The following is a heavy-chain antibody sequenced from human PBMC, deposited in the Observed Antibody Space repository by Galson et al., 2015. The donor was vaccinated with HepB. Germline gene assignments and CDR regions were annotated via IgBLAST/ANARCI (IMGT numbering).Heavy chain of an antibody. CDR3: ARTAAAGRDYYYYYYMDV. J-gene: IGHJ6*03. Sequence: SETLSLTCAVYGGSFSGYYWSWIRQPPGKGLEWIGEINHSGSTNYNPSLKSRVTISVDTSKNQFSLKLSSVTAADTAVYYCARTAAAGRDYYYYYYMDVWGKGTTVTVSS. CDR2: INHSGST. D-gene: IGHD6-13*01. CDR1: GGSFSGYY. V-gene: IGHV4-34*01.